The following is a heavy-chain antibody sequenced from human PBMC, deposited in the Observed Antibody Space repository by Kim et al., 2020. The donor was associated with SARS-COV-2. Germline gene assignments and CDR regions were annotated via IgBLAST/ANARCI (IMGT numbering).Heavy chain of an antibody. CDR2: ISWDGGST. Sequence: GGSLRLSCAASGFTFDDYAMHWVRQAPGKGLEWVSLISWDGGSTYYADSVKGRFTISRDNSKTSLYLQMNSLRTEDTALYYCAKGGYYYGSGSYYNPRPDYYGMDVWGQGTTVTVS. V-gene: IGHV3-43*02. CDR1: GFTFDDYA. J-gene: IGHJ6*02. D-gene: IGHD3-10*01. CDR3: AKGGYYYGSGSYYNPRPDYYGMDV.